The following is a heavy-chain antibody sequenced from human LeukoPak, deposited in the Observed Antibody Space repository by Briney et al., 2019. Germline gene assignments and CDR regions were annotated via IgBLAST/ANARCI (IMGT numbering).Heavy chain of an antibody. D-gene: IGHD2-21*02. CDR2: ISAYNGNT. J-gene: IGHJ6*03. CDR3: ARDGGDYNYYYYMDV. V-gene: IGHV1-18*01. Sequence: ASVKVSCKASGYTFTSYGISWVRQAPGQGPEWMGWISAYNGNTNYAQKLQGRVTMTTDTSTSTAYMELRSLRSDDTAVYYCARDGGDYNYYYYMDVWGKGTTVTVSS. CDR1: GYTFTSYG.